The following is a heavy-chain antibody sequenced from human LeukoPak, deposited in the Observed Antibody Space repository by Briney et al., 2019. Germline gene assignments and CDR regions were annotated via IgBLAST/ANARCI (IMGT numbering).Heavy chain of an antibody. CDR2: IRYDGSNK. CDR1: GFTFSSYG. J-gene: IGHJ6*03. Sequence: GGSLRLSCAASGFTFSSYGMHSVRQAPGKGLEWAAFIRYDGSNKYYADSVKGRFTISRDNSKNTLCLQMNSLRAEDTAVYYCAKDEYCSSTSCQYYYYYYMDVWGKGTTVTVSS. D-gene: IGHD2-2*01. CDR3: AKDEYCSSTSCQYYYYYYMDV. V-gene: IGHV3-30*02.